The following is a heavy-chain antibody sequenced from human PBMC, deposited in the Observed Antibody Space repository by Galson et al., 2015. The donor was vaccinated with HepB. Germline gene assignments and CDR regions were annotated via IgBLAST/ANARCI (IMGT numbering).Heavy chain of an antibody. CDR1: GGTFSSYA. Sequence: SVKVSCKASGGTFSSYAISWVRQAPGQGLEWMGGIIPIFGTANYAQKFQGRVTITADESTSTAYMELSSLRSKDTAVYYCARGTVRYDFWSGYYDWFDPWGQGTLVTVSS. CDR2: IIPIFGTA. CDR3: ARGTVRYDFWSGYYDWFDP. J-gene: IGHJ5*02. D-gene: IGHD3-3*01. V-gene: IGHV1-69*13.